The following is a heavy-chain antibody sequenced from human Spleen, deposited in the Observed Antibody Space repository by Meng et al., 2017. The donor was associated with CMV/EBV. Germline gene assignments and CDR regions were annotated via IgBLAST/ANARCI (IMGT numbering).Heavy chain of an antibody. CDR3: ARKDKSGYYYVRDYFDY. J-gene: IGHJ4*02. V-gene: IGHV3-7*01. Sequence: GESLKISCAASGFTFSSYWMSWVRQAPGKGLEWVANIKQDGSEKYYVDSVKGRFTISRDNAKNSLYLQMNSLRAEDTAVYYCARKDKSGYYYVRDYFDYWGQGTLVTVSS. CDR2: IKQDGSEK. D-gene: IGHD3-22*01. CDR1: GFTFSSYW.